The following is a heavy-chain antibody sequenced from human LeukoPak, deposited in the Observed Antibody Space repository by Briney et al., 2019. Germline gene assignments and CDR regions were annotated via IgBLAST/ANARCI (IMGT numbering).Heavy chain of an antibody. CDR3: ARGRSSGWYPY. J-gene: IGHJ4*02. Sequence: SETLSLTCTVSGGSISSGGYSWSWIRQHPGKGLEWIGYIYYSGSTYYNPSLKSRVTISVDTSKNQFSLKLSSVTAADTAVYYCARGRSSGWYPYWGQGTLVTVSS. D-gene: IGHD6-19*01. V-gene: IGHV4-31*03. CDR1: GGSISSGGYS. CDR2: IYYSGST.